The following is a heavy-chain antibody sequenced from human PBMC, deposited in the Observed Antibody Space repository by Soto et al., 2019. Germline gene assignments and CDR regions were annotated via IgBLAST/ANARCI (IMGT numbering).Heavy chain of an antibody. J-gene: IGHJ6*02. Sequence: EVQLVQSGAEVKKPGESLKISCKGSGFNFSTYWIGWLRQMPGKGLEWMGIIYPGDSDTRYNPSFQGQVAISADKSISTAYLQWSSLKASDTAMYYCARQDSYYYYYGLDVWGQGTTVTVSS. CDR3: ARQDSYYYYYGLDV. V-gene: IGHV5-51*01. CDR1: GFNFSTYW. CDR2: IYPGDSDT.